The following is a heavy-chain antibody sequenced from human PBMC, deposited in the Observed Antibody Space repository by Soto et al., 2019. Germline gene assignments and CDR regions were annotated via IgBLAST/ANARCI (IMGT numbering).Heavy chain of an antibody. CDR2: ISSSGSTI. CDR3: VRYSTVIVATINSYYYYYTDV. CDR1: GFTFSDYY. V-gene: IGHV3-11*01. Sequence: GGSLRLSCAASGFTFSDYYMSWIRQAPGKGLEWVSYISSSGSTIYYADSVKGRFTISRDNAKNSLYLQMNSLRAEDTAVYYCVRYSTVIVATINSYYYYYTDVWGKGTTVTVSS. J-gene: IGHJ6*03. D-gene: IGHD5-12*01.